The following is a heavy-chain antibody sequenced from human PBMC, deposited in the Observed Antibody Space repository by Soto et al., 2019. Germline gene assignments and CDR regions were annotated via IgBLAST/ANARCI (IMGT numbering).Heavy chain of an antibody. CDR2: IDPSDSYT. V-gene: IGHV5-10-1*01. Sequence: GESLKISCKGSGYSFTSYLISWVRQMPGKGLEWMGRIDPSDSYTNYSPSFQGHVTISADKSISTAYLQWSSLKASDTAMYYCARYGSGSYHWFDPWGQGTLVTVSS. J-gene: IGHJ5*02. CDR3: ARYGSGSYHWFDP. D-gene: IGHD3-10*01. CDR1: GYSFTSYL.